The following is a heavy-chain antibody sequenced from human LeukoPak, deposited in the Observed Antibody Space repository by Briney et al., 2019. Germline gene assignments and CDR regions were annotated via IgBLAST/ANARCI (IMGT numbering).Heavy chain of an antibody. CDR3: ARIPLGYSGAYYFDY. Sequence: PSENLSLTCTVSRGSSSGSIRSYYSSWLRQHPGKGLEWIGYISSSGSVNDNPSLRSRVTISVDTSKNQFFLNLSSVSAADTAVYYCARIPLGYSGAYYFDYWGQGTLVTVSP. D-gene: IGHD5-12*01. CDR2: ISSSGSV. J-gene: IGHJ4*02. CDR1: RGSSSGSIRSYY. V-gene: IGHV4-4*09.